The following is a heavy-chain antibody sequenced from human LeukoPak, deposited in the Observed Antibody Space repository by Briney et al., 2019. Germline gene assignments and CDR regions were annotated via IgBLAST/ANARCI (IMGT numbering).Heavy chain of an antibody. V-gene: IGHV4-59*08. D-gene: IGHD6-19*01. Sequence: SETLSLTCTVSAGTIRSYYCIWIRQPPGKGLEWIGYMYYSGSTNYNPSLKSRVTISIDTSKNQFTLKLSSVTAADMAVYYCAGGSAYVDYWGQGTLATVSS. CDR2: MYYSGST. CDR3: AGGSAYVDY. J-gene: IGHJ4*02. CDR1: AGTIRSYY.